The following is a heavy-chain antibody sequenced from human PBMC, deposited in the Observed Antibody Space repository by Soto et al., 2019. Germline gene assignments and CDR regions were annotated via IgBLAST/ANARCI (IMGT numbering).Heavy chain of an antibody. J-gene: IGHJ3*02. CDR2: ISGRGENT. V-gene: IGHV3-23*01. D-gene: IGHD7-27*01. Sequence: EVQLLESGGGLVQPGGSLRLSCAASGFTFSVFGMSWVRQAPGKGLELVSTISGRGENTYYADSVKGRFTISRDNSKNTLNLQMNSLRGEDTAVYYCAKDRGTGDYGVNAVDIWGQGTMVTVAS. CDR3: AKDRGTGDYGVNAVDI. CDR1: GFTFSVFG.